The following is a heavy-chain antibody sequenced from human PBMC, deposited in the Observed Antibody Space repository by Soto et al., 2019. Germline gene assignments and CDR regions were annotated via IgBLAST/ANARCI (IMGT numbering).Heavy chain of an antibody. D-gene: IGHD6-13*01. V-gene: IGHV1-69*01. Sequence: QVQLVQSGAEVKKPGSSVKVSCKASGGTFSSYAISWVRQAPGQGLEWMGGIIPIFGTANYAQKFQGRVTITADESTSTAYMGLSSLRSEDTAVYYCARDRLYSSSWGGYYYGMDVWGQGTTVTVSS. CDR1: GGTFSSYA. CDR2: IIPIFGTA. CDR3: ARDRLYSSSWGGYYYGMDV. J-gene: IGHJ6*02.